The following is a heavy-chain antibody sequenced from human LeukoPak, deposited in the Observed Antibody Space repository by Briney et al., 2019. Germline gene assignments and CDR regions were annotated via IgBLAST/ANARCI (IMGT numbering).Heavy chain of an antibody. Sequence: GALRLSCSASGFTFSRYAMSWVRQAPGKGLEWVSAISGSGGGTYYADSVKGRFTISRDNSKNTLYLQLNSLRAGDTAVYYCAKQGGSFTSNAFDIWGQGTMVTVSS. CDR3: AKQGGSFTSNAFDI. J-gene: IGHJ3*02. V-gene: IGHV3-23*01. CDR2: ISGSGGGT. CDR1: GFTFSRYA. D-gene: IGHD2-15*01.